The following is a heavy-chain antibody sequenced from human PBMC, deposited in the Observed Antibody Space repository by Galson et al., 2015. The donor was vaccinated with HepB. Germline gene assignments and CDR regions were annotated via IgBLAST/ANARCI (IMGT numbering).Heavy chain of an antibody. D-gene: IGHD2-8*01. CDR2: INAGNGNT. CDR3: ARSLWGVGKYYYYYGMDV. V-gene: IGHV1-3*01. J-gene: IGHJ6*02. Sequence: SVKVSCKASGYTFTGYAMHWVRQAPGPRLEWIGWINAGNGNTKYSQKFQGRVTITRDTSASTAYMELSSLRSEDTAVYYCARSLWGVGKYYYYYGMDVWGQGTTVTVSS. CDR1: GYTFTGYA.